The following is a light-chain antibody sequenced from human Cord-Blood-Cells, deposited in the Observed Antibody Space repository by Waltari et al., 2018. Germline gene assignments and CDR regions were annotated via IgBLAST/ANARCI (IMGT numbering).Light chain of an antibody. J-gene: IGKJ3*01. CDR1: QDISNY. CDR2: DAS. Sequence: DIQMNQSPSSLSASVGDRVTITCQASQDISNYLIWYQQKPGKAPKLLIYDASNLETGVPSRFSGSGSGTDFTFTISSLQPEDIATDYCQQYDNFPPFTFGPGTKVDIK. CDR3: QQYDNFPPFT. V-gene: IGKV1-33*01.